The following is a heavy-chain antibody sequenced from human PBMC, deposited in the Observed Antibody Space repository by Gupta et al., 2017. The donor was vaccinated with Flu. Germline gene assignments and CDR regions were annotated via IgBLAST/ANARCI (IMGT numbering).Heavy chain of an antibody. V-gene: IGHV3-74*01. CDR2: INSDGSSI. Sequence: EVQLVESGGGLVQPGGSLRLSCAASGFTFSSSWMHWVRQVPGKGLVWVSRINSDGSSISYADSVKGRFTISRDNAKSTLYLQMNSLRAEDTSVYYCTTNWGFDYWGQGTLVTVSS. CDR3: TTNWGFDY. J-gene: IGHJ4*02. D-gene: IGHD7-27*01. CDR1: GFTFSSSW.